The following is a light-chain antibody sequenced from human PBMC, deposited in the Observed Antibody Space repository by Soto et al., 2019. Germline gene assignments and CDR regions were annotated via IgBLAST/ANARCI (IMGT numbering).Light chain of an antibody. CDR1: RSLSSTY. J-gene: IGKJ2*01. V-gene: IGKV3-20*01. Sequence: EIVLTQSPGTLSLSPGDRATLSCRASRSLSSTYLAWFQQKPGQAPRLLIYGTSSRATGIPDRFSGSGSGTDFTLTISGLEXXXXXXXYCQQYGSSPPHTFGQGTKLEIK. CDR2: GTS. CDR3: QQYGSSPPHT.